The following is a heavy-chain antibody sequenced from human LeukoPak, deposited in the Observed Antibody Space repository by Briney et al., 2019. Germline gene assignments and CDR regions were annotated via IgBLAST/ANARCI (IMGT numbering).Heavy chain of an antibody. Sequence: PGRSLRLSCAASGFTFSSYAMHWVRQAPGKGLEWVAVISYDGSNKYYADSVKGRFTISRDNSKNTLYLQMNSLRAEDTAVYYCARDPLSVYCGGDCYSPAYFDYWGQGTLATVSS. J-gene: IGHJ4*02. CDR1: GFTFSSYA. CDR2: ISYDGSNK. CDR3: ARDPLSVYCGGDCYSPAYFDY. D-gene: IGHD2-21*02. V-gene: IGHV3-30*04.